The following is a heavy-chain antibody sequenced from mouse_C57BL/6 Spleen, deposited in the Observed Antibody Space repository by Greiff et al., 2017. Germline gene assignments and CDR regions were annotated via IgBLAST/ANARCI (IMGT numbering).Heavy chain of an antibody. CDR2: INSNNGGT. D-gene: IGHD1-1*01. V-gene: IGHV1-18*01. CDR3: ARYDDYGSSYAMDY. J-gene: IGHJ4*01. CDR1: GYTFTDYN. Sequence: VQLLQSGPELVKPGASVKIPCKASGYTFTDYNMDWVKQSHGKSLEWIGDINSNNGGTIYKQKFKGMATLTVDKSNSTDYMEIRSLKSEDTAVYYWARYDDYGSSYAMDYWGQGTSLTVSS.